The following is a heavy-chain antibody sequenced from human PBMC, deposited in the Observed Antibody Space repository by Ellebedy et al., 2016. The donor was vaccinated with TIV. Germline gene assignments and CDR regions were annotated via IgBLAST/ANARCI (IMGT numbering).Heavy chain of an antibody. CDR1: GGSIISDDYY. V-gene: IGHV4-30-4*01. CDR2: INHSGST. Sequence: LRLSXTVSGGSIISDDYYWTWIRQPPGKGLELIGYINHSGSTYYNSSLKSRLIISVDTSKNHFSLQLSSVTASDTAVYYCASSPYGDYGIGYWGQGTLVTVSS. CDR3: ASSPYGDYGIGY. D-gene: IGHD4-17*01. J-gene: IGHJ4*02.